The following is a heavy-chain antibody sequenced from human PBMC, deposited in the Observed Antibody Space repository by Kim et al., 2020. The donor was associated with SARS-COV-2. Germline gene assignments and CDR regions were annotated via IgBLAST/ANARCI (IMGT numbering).Heavy chain of an antibody. D-gene: IGHD2-15*01. Sequence: SETLSLTCTVSGGSISSYYWNWIRQPAGQGLEWIGRIYTSGSTNYKPSLKSRVTMSVDTSKNQFSLKLSSVTAADTAVYYCARDICGGSCYSPDYYGMDVWGTGTTGTVSS. J-gene: IGHJ6*04. CDR1: GGSISSYY. CDR2: IYTSGST. V-gene: IGHV4-4*07. CDR3: ARDICGGSCYSPDYYGMDV.